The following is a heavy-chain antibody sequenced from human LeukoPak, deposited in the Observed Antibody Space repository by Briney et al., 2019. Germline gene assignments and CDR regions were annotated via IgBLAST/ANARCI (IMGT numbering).Heavy chain of an antibody. J-gene: IGHJ3*02. CDR2: INEDGSKK. Sequence: GGPLRLSCTASGFSFSSYWMTWVRQAPGKGLEWVANINEDGSKKYYVDSVKGRFTISRDNAKNSQYLQMNNLRAEDTAVYYCARDNPPNYDILTGYYDALDIWGQGTMVTVSS. CDR1: GFSFSSYW. CDR3: ARDNPPNYDILTGYYDALDI. V-gene: IGHV3-7*01. D-gene: IGHD3-9*01.